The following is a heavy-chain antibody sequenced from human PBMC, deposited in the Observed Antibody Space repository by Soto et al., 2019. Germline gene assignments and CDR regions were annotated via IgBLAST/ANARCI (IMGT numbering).Heavy chain of an antibody. CDR1: EGTFSSYA. J-gene: IGHJ6*02. D-gene: IGHD3-22*01. CDR3: ARGYYYDSSGYYTSFYYYYGMDV. CDR2: IIPIFGTA. Sequence: SLKVTCRASEGTFSSYAISWVRQAPGQGLEWMGGIIPIFGTANYAQKFQGRVTITADESTSTAYMELSSLRSEDTAVYYCARGYYYDSSGYYTSFYYYYGMDVWGQGTTVTVSS. V-gene: IGHV1-69*13.